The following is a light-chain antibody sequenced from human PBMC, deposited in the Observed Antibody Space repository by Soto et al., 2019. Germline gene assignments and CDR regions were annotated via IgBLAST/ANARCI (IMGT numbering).Light chain of an antibody. V-gene: IGLV2-14*01. Sequence: QSALTQPASVSGSPGQSITSSCTGTSSDVGGYNSVSWYQQHPGKAPKLIIYEVSNRPSGVSNRFSGSKSGNTASLTISGLQAEDEADYYCSSYTSSSLYVFGTGTKVTVL. CDR3: SSYTSSSLYV. J-gene: IGLJ1*01. CDR2: EVS. CDR1: SSDVGGYNS.